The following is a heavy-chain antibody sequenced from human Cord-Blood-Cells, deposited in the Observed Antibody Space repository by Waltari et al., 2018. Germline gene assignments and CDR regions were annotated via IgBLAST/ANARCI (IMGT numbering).Heavy chain of an antibody. V-gene: IGHV6-1*01. CDR1: GDSVSSNSAA. CDR3: ARSSLSELLSDDAFDI. D-gene: IGHD1-26*01. J-gene: IGHJ3*02. CDR2: TYYRSKWYN. Sequence: QVQLQQSGPGLVKPSQTLSLTCAISGDSVSSNSAAWNWIRQSPLRGLEWLGRTYYRSKWYNDYAVSVKSRITINPDTSKNQFSLQLNSVTPEDTAVYYCARSSLSELLSDDAFDIWGQGTMVTVSS.